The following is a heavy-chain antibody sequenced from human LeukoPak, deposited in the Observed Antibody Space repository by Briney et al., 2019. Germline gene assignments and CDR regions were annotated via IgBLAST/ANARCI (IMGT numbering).Heavy chain of an antibody. CDR1: GFTFDDYA. CDR2: ISWNSGSI. Sequence: GGSLRLSCAASGFTFDDYAMHWVRQAPGKGLEWVSGISWNSGSIGYADSVKGRFTISRDNAKNSLYLQMNSLRAEDTAVYYCASIEFGEVDAKNAFDIWGQGTMVTVSS. J-gene: IGHJ3*02. CDR3: ASIEFGEVDAKNAFDI. V-gene: IGHV3-9*01. D-gene: IGHD3-10*01.